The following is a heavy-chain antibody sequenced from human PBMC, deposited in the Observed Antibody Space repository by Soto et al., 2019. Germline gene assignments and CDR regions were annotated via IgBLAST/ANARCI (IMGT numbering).Heavy chain of an antibody. J-gene: IGHJ6*02. CDR3: ARDKGGVAVDYGMDV. D-gene: IGHD2-15*01. CDR2: ISSSSSYI. CDR1: GFTFSSYS. V-gene: IGHV3-21*01. Sequence: EVQLVESGGGLVKPGGSLRLSCAASGFTFSSYSMNWVRQAPGKGLEWVSSISSSSSYIYYADSVKGRFTISRDNAKNSLYLQMNSLRAEDTAVYYCARDKGGVAVDYGMDVWGQGTTVTVSS.